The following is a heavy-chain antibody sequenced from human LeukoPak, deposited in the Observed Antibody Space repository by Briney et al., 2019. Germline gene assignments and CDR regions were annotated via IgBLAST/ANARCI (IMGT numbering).Heavy chain of an antibody. Sequence: PSETLSLTCTVSGGSISSYYWSWIRQPPGKGLEWIGYIYYSGSTNYNPSLKSRVTISVDTSKNQFSLKLSSVTAADTAVYYCARDHYDILTGYYAVGAFDIWGQGTMVTVSS. CDR1: GGSISSYY. CDR3: ARDHYDILTGYYAVGAFDI. V-gene: IGHV4-59*01. CDR2: IYYSGST. J-gene: IGHJ3*02. D-gene: IGHD3-9*01.